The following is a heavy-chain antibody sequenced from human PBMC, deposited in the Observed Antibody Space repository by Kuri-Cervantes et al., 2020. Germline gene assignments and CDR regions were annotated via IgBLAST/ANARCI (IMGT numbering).Heavy chain of an antibody. Sequence: GESLKISCAASGFTFSSYAMHWVRQAPGKGLEWVATINQDGSDMHYVDSVKGRFTISRDNAKNSLYLQMNSLRAEDTALYYCAKARITMVQGVMVDAFDIWGQGTMVTVSS. J-gene: IGHJ3*02. CDR3: AKARITMVQGVMVDAFDI. D-gene: IGHD3-10*01. V-gene: IGHV3-7*03. CDR1: GFTFSSYA. CDR2: INQDGSDM.